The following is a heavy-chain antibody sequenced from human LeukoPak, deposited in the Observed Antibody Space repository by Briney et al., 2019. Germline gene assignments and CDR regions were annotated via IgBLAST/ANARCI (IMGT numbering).Heavy chain of an antibody. Sequence: GGSLRLSCVASGFTFKSHWMTWVRQAPGKGLEWVSASTGSGGTTYYADSVMGRFTISRDNSKNTLYLQMNSLRAEDTAVYYCAKLQSDGLRTYYGMDVWGQGTTVTVSS. CDR3: AKLQSDGLRTYYGMDV. CDR2: STGSGGTT. D-gene: IGHD4-17*01. J-gene: IGHJ6*02. V-gene: IGHV3-23*01. CDR1: GFTFKSHW.